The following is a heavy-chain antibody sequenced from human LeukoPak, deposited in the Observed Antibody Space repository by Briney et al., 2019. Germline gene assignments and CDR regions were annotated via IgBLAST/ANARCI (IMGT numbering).Heavy chain of an antibody. V-gene: IGHV1-2*02. CDR3: ATAFKYGSGSYYFDY. CDR1: GYTFTGYY. D-gene: IGHD3-10*01. J-gene: IGHJ4*02. CDR2: INPNSVGT. Sequence: ASVKVSCKASGYTFTGYYMHWVRQAPGQGLEWMGWINPNSVGTIDAEKFQGTVSMTRDTSISTAYMELSRLRSDDTAVYYCATAFKYGSGSYYFDYWGQGTLVTVSS.